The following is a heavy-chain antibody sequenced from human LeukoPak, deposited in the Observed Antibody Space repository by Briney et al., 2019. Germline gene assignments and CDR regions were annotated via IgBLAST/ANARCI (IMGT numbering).Heavy chain of an antibody. CDR3: ARDEKGDLWFDP. D-gene: IGHD3-16*01. J-gene: IGHJ5*02. V-gene: IGHV4-31*11. CDR2: IYYSGST. CDR1: GGSFSGYY. Sequence: SEALSLTCAAYGGSFSGYYWSWIRQHPGKGLKWIGYIYYSGSTYYNPSLKSRVTISVDTSKNQFSLKLSSVTAADTAVYYCARDEKGDLWFDPWGQGTLVTVSS.